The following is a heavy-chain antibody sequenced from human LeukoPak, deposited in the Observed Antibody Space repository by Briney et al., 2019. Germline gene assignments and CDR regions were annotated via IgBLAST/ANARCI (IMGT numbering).Heavy chain of an antibody. D-gene: IGHD2-15*01. CDR1: GDSISSSNW. CDR2: ISHSGST. V-gene: IGHV4-4*02. J-gene: IGHJ4*02. Sequence: SGTLSLTCAVSGDSISSSNWWVWVRQPPGKGLEWIGGISHSGSTNYNPSLKSRVTISADKSKNQFSLKLNSVTAADTAVYYCARTYCSGGGCSRYFDYWGQGSLVTVSS. CDR3: ARTYCSGGGCSRYFDY.